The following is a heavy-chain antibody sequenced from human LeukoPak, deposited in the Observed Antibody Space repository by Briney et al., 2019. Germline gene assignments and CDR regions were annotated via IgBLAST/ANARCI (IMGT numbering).Heavy chain of an antibody. CDR1: GFTFSDYY. CDR3: ARHYYGSGSYDY. Sequence: PGGSLRLSCAASGFTFSDYYMSWTRQAPGKGLEWVSYISSSSSYTNYADSVKGRFTISRDNAKNSLYLQMNSLRAEDTAVYYCARHYYGSGSYDYWGQGTLVTVSS. V-gene: IGHV3-11*06. CDR2: ISSSSSYT. D-gene: IGHD3-10*01. J-gene: IGHJ4*02.